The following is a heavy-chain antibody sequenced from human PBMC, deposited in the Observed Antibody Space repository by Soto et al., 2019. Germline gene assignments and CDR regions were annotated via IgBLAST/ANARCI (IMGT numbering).Heavy chain of an antibody. CDR3: VSGGGSRTFDY. Sequence: ASVKVSCKASGGTFSSYAISWVRQAPGQGLEWMGGIIPIFGTANYAQKFQGRVTITADESTSTAYMELSSLRSEDTAVYYCVSGGGSRTFDYWGQGTLVTVSS. D-gene: IGHD2-15*01. CDR1: GGTFSSYA. J-gene: IGHJ4*02. V-gene: IGHV1-69*13. CDR2: IIPIFGTA.